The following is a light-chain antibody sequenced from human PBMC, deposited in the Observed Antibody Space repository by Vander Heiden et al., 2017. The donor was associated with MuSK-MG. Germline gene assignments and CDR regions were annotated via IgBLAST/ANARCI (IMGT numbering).Light chain of an antibody. CDR1: ALTKQY. CDR2: KDS. CDR3: QSADSSGTYVV. V-gene: IGLV3-25*03. Sequence: SYDLTQPPPVSVSTGQTARITCSGDALTKQYAYWYQQKPGQAPVLVIYKDSERPSGIPERFSGSSSGTTVTLTISGVQAEDEADYYCQSADSSGTYVVFGGGTKLTVL. J-gene: IGLJ2*01.